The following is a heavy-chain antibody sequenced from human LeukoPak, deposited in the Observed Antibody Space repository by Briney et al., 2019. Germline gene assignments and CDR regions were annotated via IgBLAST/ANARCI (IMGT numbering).Heavy chain of an antibody. Sequence: GGTLRLSCAASGFTFSSYAMSWVRQAPGKGLEWVSTISGSGGSTYYADSVRGRFTISRDNSKSTLYLQMNSLRAEDTAVYYCAKGGVTIFGVVISYYYYYMDVWGKGTTVTVSS. CDR1: GFTFSSYA. J-gene: IGHJ6*03. CDR2: ISGSGGST. V-gene: IGHV3-23*01. CDR3: AKGGVTIFGVVISYYYYYMDV. D-gene: IGHD3-3*01.